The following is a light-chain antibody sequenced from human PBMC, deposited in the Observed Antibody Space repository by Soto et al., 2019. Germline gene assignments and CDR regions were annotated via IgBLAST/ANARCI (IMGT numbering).Light chain of an antibody. CDR1: GSNFGSNT. V-gene: IGLV1-44*01. CDR2: NSD. CDR3: AAWDDRLNGYV. J-gene: IGLJ1*01. Sequence: QSVLTQPPSASGTPGHRVTISCSGSGSNFGSNTVNWYQQLPGTAPKLLIYNSDQRPSGVPDRFSGSKSGTSASLAISGLQSDDEADYYCAAWDDRLNGYVFGTGTKLTVL.